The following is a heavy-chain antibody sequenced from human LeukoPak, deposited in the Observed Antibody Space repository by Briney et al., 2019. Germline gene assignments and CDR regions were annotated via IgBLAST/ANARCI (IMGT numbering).Heavy chain of an antibody. CDR3: ARGSLFYSSSWYAH. D-gene: IGHD6-13*01. J-gene: IGHJ4*02. CDR1: GGSISSGTYY. V-gene: IGHV4-39*07. CDR2: INHSGST. Sequence: SETLSLTCTVSGGSISSGTYYWSWIRQPPGKGLEWIGEINHSGSTNYNPSLKSRVSISLDTSKNQFSLKLSSVTAADTAVYYCARGSLFYSSSWYAHWGQGTLVTVSS.